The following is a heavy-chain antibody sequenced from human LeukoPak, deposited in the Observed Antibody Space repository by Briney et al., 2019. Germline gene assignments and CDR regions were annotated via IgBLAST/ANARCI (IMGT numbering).Heavy chain of an antibody. Sequence: GGSLRLSCAASGFTFSSYSMNWVRQAPGKGLEWVGRIKSKTDGGTTDYAAPVKGRFTISRDDSKTTLYLRMNSLKTEDTGVYYCTTGEVPYIAAAGTDYYYYYMDVWGKGTTVTVAS. CDR3: TTGEVPYIAAAGTDYYYYYMDV. V-gene: IGHV3-15*01. CDR2: IKSKTDGGTT. CDR1: GFTFSSYS. D-gene: IGHD6-13*01. J-gene: IGHJ6*03.